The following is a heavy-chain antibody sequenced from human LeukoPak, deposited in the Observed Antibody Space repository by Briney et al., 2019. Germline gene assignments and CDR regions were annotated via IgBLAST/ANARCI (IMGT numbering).Heavy chain of an antibody. CDR1: GFTFSSYA. CDR2: ISYDGSNK. Sequence: PGGSLRLSCAASGFTFSSYAMHWVRQAPGKGLEWVAVISYDGSNKYYADSVKGRFTISRGNSKNTLYLQMNSLRAEDTAVYYCARGRVVVAAPPFDYWGQGTLVTVSS. CDR3: ARGRVVVAAPPFDY. V-gene: IGHV3-30-3*01. D-gene: IGHD2-15*01. J-gene: IGHJ4*02.